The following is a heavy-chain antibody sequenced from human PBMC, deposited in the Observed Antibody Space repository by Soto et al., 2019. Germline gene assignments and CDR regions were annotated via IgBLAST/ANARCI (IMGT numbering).Heavy chain of an antibody. Sequence: QVQLVESGGGEVQPGRSLTISCAASGFTFSTYGMHWVRQTPGKGLEWVAVISYDGTNKLYSDSVKGRFTISRDNFKNTLTLQMNSLRADDTDVYSCAKDLQSYGDYDYYCYGMDVWGLGTRVTVSS. CDR2: ISYDGTNK. D-gene: IGHD4-17*01. CDR3: AKDLQSYGDYDYYCYGMDV. CDR1: GFTFSTYG. V-gene: IGHV3-30*18. J-gene: IGHJ6*02.